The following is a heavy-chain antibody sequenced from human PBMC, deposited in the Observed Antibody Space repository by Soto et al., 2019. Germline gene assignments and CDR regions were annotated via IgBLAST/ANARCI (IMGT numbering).Heavy chain of an antibody. Sequence: GGSLRLSCAASGFTFSSYGMHWVRQAPGKGLEWVAVISYDGSNKYYADSVKGRFTISRDNSKNTLYLQMNSLRAEDTAVYYCAKDLGHYYYYYGMDVWGQGTTVTVSS. V-gene: IGHV3-30*18. J-gene: IGHJ6*02. CDR2: ISYDGSNK. CDR3: AKDLGHYYYYYGMDV. CDR1: GFTFSSYG.